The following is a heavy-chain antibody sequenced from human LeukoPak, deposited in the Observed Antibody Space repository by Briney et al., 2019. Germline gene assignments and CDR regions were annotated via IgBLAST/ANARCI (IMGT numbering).Heavy chain of an antibody. D-gene: IGHD3-9*01. CDR3: ARDLGYYDILTGSTGAFDI. CDR2: IYHSGST. CDR1: GGSISSGGYS. J-gene: IGHJ3*02. V-gene: IGHV4-30-2*01. Sequence: SETLSLTCAVSGGSISSGGYSWSWIRQPPGKGLEWIGYIYHSGSTYYNPSLKSRVTISVDTSKNQFSLKLSSVTAADTAVYYCARDLGYYDILTGSTGAFDIWGQGTMVTVSS.